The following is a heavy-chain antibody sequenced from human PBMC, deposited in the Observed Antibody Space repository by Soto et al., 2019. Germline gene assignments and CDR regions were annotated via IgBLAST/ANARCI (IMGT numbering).Heavy chain of an antibody. V-gene: IGHV3-74*01. Sequence: GESLKISCTASGFTFNNKWMHWVRQAPGKGLVWLSRIDGAAATTNYADSVKGRFTISRDNAKNIVFLHVNGLTDEDTAVYYCARGGAMGVDYWGQGTLVTVSS. J-gene: IGHJ4*02. D-gene: IGHD1-26*01. CDR2: IDGAAATT. CDR3: ARGGAMGVDY. CDR1: GFTFNNKW.